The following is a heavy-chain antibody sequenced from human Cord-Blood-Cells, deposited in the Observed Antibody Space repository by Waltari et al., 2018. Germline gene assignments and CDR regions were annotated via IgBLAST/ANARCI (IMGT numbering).Heavy chain of an antibody. Sequence: QVQLVQFGAEVKKPGASVKVSCKASGYTFPSHGISWVRPAPGTGLEGMGWISTYNGNTNCAQKLQGRVTMTTDTSTSTAYMELRSLRSDDTAVYYCARGSSIVVVPAAPNWFDPWGQGTLVTVSS. D-gene: IGHD2-2*01. V-gene: IGHV1-18*04. CDR1: GYTFPSHG. CDR3: ARGSSIVVVPAAPNWFDP. CDR2: ISTYNGNT. J-gene: IGHJ5*02.